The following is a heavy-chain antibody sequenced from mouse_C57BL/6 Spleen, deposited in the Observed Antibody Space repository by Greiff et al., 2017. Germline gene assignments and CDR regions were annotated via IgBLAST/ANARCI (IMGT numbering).Heavy chain of an antibody. Sequence: QVQLQQPGAELVKPGASVKLSCKASGYTFTSYWMHWVKQRPGQGLEWIGMIHPNSGSTNYNEKFKSKATLTVDKSSSTAYMQLSSLTSEDSAVYYCANYYYGSSGYFDDWGQGTTLTVSS. CDR2: IHPNSGST. J-gene: IGHJ2*01. CDR3: ANYYYGSSGYFDD. CDR1: GYTFTSYW. D-gene: IGHD1-1*01. V-gene: IGHV1-64*01.